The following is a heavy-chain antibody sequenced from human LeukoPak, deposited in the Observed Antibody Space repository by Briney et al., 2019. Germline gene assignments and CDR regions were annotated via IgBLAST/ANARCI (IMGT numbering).Heavy chain of an antibody. CDR3: ARVGRAITAAGFGAFDV. Sequence: GGSLRLSCAASGFTFSSYGMHWVRQAPGKGLEWVAVISYDGSNKYYADSVKGRFTISRDNAKNSVYLEMNSLRADDTAVYYCARVGRAITAAGFGAFDVWGQGTMATVSS. D-gene: IGHD6-13*01. J-gene: IGHJ3*01. CDR1: GFTFSSYG. CDR2: ISYDGSNK. V-gene: IGHV3-30*03.